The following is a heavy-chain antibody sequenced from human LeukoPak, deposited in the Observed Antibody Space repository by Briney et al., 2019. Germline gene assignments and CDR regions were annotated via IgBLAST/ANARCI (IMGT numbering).Heavy chain of an antibody. Sequence: SETLSLTCTVSRGSLSSSSYYWGWIRQPPGKGLEWLGSIYYSGRTYYTPSHNSRVTISVDTSKNQFSLKLSSVTAADTAVYYCARDPYLGSKPFDYWGQGTLVTVSS. CDR2: IYYSGRT. V-gene: IGHV4-39*07. CDR1: RGSLSSSSYY. CDR3: ARDPYLGSKPFDY. D-gene: IGHD3-16*01. J-gene: IGHJ4*02.